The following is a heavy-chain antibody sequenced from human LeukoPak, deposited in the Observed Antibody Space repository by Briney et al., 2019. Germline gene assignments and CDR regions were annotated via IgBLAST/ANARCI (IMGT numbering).Heavy chain of an antibody. CDR3: ARDKGDIVATIMSWFDP. V-gene: IGHV4-38-2*02. CDR2: IYHSGST. Sequence: SETLSLTCTVSGYSISSGYYWGWIRQPPGKGLEWIGSIYHSGSTYYNPSLKSRVTISVDTYKNQFSLKLSSVTAADTAVYYCARDKGDIVATIMSWFDPWGQGTLVTVSS. D-gene: IGHD5-12*01. CDR1: GYSISSGYY. J-gene: IGHJ5*02.